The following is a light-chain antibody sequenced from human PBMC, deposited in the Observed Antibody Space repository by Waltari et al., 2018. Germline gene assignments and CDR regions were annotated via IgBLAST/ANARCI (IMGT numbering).Light chain of an antibody. V-gene: IGLV8-61*01. J-gene: IGLJ3*02. CDR1: SGSVSSTSY. Sequence: QTVVTQEPLLSVSPGGTVTLTCALSSGSVSSTSYPTWYQQPPGQPPRTLVYKGISRAAGVPDLFAGSILGNTTALTITGAEADDESDYYCSMYVGSGVWVFGGGTKLTVL. CDR2: KGI. CDR3: SMYVGSGVWV.